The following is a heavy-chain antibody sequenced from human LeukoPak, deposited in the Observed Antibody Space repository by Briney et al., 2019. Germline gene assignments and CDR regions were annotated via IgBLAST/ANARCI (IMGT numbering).Heavy chain of an antibody. CDR1: GYTFTSYG. J-gene: IGHJ5*02. V-gene: IGHV1-18*01. Sequence: ASVKVSCKASGYTFTSYGISWVRQAPGQGLEWMGWISAYNGNTNYAQKLQGRVTMTTETSTSTAYMELRSLRSDDTAVYYCARDHIVVVPAASQLNWFDPWGQGTLVTVSS. CDR3: ARDHIVVVPAASQLNWFDP. CDR2: ISAYNGNT. D-gene: IGHD2-2*01.